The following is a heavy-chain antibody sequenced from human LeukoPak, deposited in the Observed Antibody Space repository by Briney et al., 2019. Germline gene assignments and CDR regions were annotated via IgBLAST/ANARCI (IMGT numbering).Heavy chain of an antibody. J-gene: IGHJ4*02. CDR2: IIPIFGTA. CDR1: GGTFSSYA. CDR3: ATHPTGDPLGSQGY. V-gene: IGHV1-69*05. D-gene: IGHD7-27*01. Sequence: SVKVSCKASGGTFSSYAISWVRQAPGQGLEWMGGIIPIFGTANYAQKFQGRVTITTDESTSTAYMELSSLRSEDTAVYYCATHPTGDPLGSQGYWGQGTLVTVSS.